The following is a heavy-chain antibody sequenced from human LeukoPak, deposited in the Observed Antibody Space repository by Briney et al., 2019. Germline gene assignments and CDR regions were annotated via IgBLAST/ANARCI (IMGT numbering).Heavy chain of an antibody. CDR3: AGVEMATTNDY. J-gene: IGHJ4*02. D-gene: IGHD5-24*01. CDR1: GGTFSSYA. V-gene: IGHV1-69*04. CDR2: IIPILGIA. Sequence: ASVKVSCKSSGGTFSSYAISWLRQATGQGLEWMGRIIPILGIAKYGQKFQGRVRVSADKSTSTAYVELSRLRSEDTAVYYCAGVEMATTNDYWGQGTLVTVSS.